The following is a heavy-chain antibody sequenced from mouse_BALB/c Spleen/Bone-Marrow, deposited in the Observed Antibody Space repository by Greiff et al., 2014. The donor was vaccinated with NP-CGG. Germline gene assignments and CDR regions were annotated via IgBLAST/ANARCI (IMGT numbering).Heavy chain of an antibody. J-gene: IGHJ3*01. CDR2: IDPANGNT. CDR1: GFYIKDTY. V-gene: IGHV14-3*02. CDR3: ARNYGYGKSFAY. Sequence: VHVKQSGAELVKPGASVKLSCTASGFYIKDTYMHWVKQRPEQGLEWIGRIDPANGNTKYDPKFQGKATTTADTSSNTAYLQLSSLTSEDTAVYYCARNYGYGKSFAYWGQGTLVTVSA. D-gene: IGHD2-2*01.